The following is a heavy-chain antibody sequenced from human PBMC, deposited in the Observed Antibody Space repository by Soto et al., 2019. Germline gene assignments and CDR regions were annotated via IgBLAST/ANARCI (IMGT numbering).Heavy chain of an antibody. J-gene: IGHJ4*02. CDR3: AKERMLHSGWYLIDD. Sequence: ASVKVSCKASGYTFTGYYMHWVRQAPGQGLEWMGWINPNSGGTNYAQKFQGWVTMTRDTSISTAYMELSRLRSDDTAVYYCAKERMLHSGWYLIDDWGQGTLVTVSS. CDR2: INPNSGGT. D-gene: IGHD6-19*01. CDR1: GYTFTGYY. V-gene: IGHV1-2*04.